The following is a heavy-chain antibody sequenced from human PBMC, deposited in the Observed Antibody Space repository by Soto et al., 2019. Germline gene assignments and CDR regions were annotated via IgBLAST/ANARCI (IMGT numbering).Heavy chain of an antibody. CDR2: ISSSSSTI. V-gene: IGHV3-48*02. D-gene: IGHD6-13*01. CDR3: ARSPRIAAAGRYYYGMDV. CDR1: GFTFSSYS. J-gene: IGHJ6*02. Sequence: EVQLVESGGGLVQPGGSLRLSCAASGFTFSSYSMNWVRQAPGKGLEWVSYISSSSSTIYYADSVKGRFTISRDNAKNSXXLQMNSLRDEDTAVYYCARSPRIAAAGRYYYGMDVWGQGTTVTVSS.